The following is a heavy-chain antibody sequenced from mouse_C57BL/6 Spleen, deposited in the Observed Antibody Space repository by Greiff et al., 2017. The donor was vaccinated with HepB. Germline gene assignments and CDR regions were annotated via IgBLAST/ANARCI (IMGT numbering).Heavy chain of an antibody. Sequence: QVQLQQPGAELVKPGASVKLSCKASGYTFTSYWMQWVKQRPGQGLEWIGEIDPSDSYTNYNQKFKGKATLTVDTSSSTAYMQLSSLTSEDSAVYYCASGGYYGYWGKGTTLTVSS. CDR3: ASGGYYGY. CDR2: IDPSDSYT. J-gene: IGHJ2*01. D-gene: IGHD2-3*01. CDR1: GYTFTSYW. V-gene: IGHV1-50*01.